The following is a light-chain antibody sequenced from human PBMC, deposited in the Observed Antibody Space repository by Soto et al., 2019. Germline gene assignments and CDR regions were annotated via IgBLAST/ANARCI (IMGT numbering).Light chain of an antibody. J-gene: IGKJ1*01. V-gene: IGKV4-1*01. Sequence: DIVMTQSPDSLAVSLGERATINCKSSQSVLYSSNNKNYLAWYQQKPGQPPKLLIYWASTRESGFPERFSGSGSGTDFTLTISSLQAEDVAVYYCQQYYITPRTFGQGTKVEIK. CDR3: QQYYITPRT. CDR1: QSVLYSSNNKNY. CDR2: WAS.